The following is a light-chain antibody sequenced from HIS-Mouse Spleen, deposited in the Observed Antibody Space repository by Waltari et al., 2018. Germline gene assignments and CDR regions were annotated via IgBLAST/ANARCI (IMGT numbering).Light chain of an antibody. CDR1: SSYVGGYNY. CDR3: SSYTSSSTYVV. CDR2: DVS. J-gene: IGLJ2*01. Sequence: QSALTQPASVSGSPGQSITISCTGTSSYVGGYNYGSWYQQHPVKAPKLMIYDVSNRPSGVSNRFSGSKSGNTASLTISGLQAEDESDYYCSSYTSSSTYVVFGGGTKLTVL. V-gene: IGLV2-14*03.